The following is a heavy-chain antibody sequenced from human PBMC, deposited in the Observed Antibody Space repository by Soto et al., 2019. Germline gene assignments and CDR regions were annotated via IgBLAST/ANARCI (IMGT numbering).Heavy chain of an antibody. CDR1: GGSLSSDY. J-gene: IGHJ2*01. Sequence: SETLSLTCTVSGGSLSSDYWSWIRQPPGKGLEWIGYIYFSGITNYNPSLKSRVTISVDTSKKQFSLKMTSVTAADTAVYYCALRNGRLLEYWRFDLWGRRTPVTGSS. CDR3: ALRNGRLLEYWRFDL. CDR2: IYFSGIT. D-gene: IGHD3-10*01. V-gene: IGHV4-59*08.